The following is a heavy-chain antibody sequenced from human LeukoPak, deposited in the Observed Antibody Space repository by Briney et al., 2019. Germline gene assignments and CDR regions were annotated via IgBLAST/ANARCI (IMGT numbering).Heavy chain of an antibody. V-gene: IGHV1-2*04. D-gene: IGHD6-19*01. CDR3: ARGTAVAGSGLVYYFDY. J-gene: IGHJ4*02. CDR2: INPNSGGT. Sequence: ASVKVSCKASGYTFTVYYMHWVRQAPGQGLEWMGWINPNSGGTNYAQKFQGWVTMTRDTSITTAYMELSRLRSDDTAVYYCARGTAVAGSGLVYYFDYWGQGTLVTVSS. CDR1: GYTFTVYY.